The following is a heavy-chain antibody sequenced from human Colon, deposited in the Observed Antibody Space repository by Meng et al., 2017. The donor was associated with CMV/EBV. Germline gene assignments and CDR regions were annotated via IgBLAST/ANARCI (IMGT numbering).Heavy chain of an antibody. D-gene: IGHD5-18*01. CDR1: FTFSWSW. CDR3: ARDFFNGAYSSPGDDFDY. J-gene: IGHJ4*02. Sequence: FTFSWSWMHWVRQAPVKGLVWVSRINGDGSIFNYADSVRGRFTISRDNVENTLFLQMNSLRADDTAVYYCARDFFNGAYSSPGDDFDYWGLGTLVTVSS. CDR2: INGDGSIF. V-gene: IGHV3-74*01.